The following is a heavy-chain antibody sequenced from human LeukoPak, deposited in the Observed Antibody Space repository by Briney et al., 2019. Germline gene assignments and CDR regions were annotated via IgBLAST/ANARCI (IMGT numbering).Heavy chain of an antibody. CDR3: ARLFSRDCSSGSCLLRPSNY. CDR2: ISSGGDTI. Sequence: GGSLRLSCAASGFIFSDYYMSWIRQAPGKRLEWVSYISSGGDTIYYGDSVRGRFTISRDNAKKSLYLQMDSLRANDTAVYYCARLFSRDCSSGSCLLRPSNYWGQGTLVTVSS. CDR1: GFIFSDYY. J-gene: IGHJ4*02. V-gene: IGHV3-11*04. D-gene: IGHD2-15*01.